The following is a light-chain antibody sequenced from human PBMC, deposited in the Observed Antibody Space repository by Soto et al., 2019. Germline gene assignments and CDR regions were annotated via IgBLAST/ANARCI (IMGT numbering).Light chain of an antibody. CDR3: SSYTSSDTLV. J-gene: IGLJ3*02. CDR1: SSDVGGYNY. Sequence: QSALTQPASVSGSPGQSITISCTGTSSDVGGYNYVSWYQQHPPKAPKLMIYEVINRPSGVSNRFSGSKSGNTASLTISGLQAEDEADYYCSSYTSSDTLVFGGGTKVTVL. V-gene: IGLV2-14*01. CDR2: EVI.